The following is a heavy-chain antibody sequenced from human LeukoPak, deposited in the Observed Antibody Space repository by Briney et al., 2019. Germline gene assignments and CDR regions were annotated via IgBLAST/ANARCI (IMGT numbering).Heavy chain of an antibody. Sequence: PGGSLRLSCAASGFTFSDYYMSSIRQAPGKGLERVSYISSSGSTIYSADTVKGRFTISRDNAKNSLYLQMNSMRAEDTAVYYCARGYYYDSSGYYYHDAFDIWGQGTMVTVSS. J-gene: IGHJ3*02. D-gene: IGHD3-22*01. CDR2: ISSSGSTI. CDR1: GFTFSDYY. CDR3: ARGYYYDSSGYYYHDAFDI. V-gene: IGHV3-11*01.